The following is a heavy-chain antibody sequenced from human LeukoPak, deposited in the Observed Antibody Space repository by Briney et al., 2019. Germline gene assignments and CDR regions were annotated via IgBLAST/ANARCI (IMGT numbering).Heavy chain of an antibody. V-gene: IGHV3-21*01. CDR1: GFTFSSYS. Sequence: PGGSLRLSCAASGFTFSSYSMNWVRQAPGKGLEWVSSISSSSSYIYYADSVKGRFTISRDNAKNSLYLQMNSLRAEDTAVYYCAKTVMTTSTYGYYYYYGMDVWGQGTTVTVSS. CDR2: ISSSSSYI. CDR3: AKTVMTTSTYGYYYYYGMDV. J-gene: IGHJ6*02. D-gene: IGHD3-16*01.